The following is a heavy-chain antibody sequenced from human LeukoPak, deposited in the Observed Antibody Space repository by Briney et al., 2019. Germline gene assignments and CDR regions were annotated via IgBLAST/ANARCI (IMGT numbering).Heavy chain of an antibody. V-gene: IGHV4-4*07. CDR3: ARGSIVGATMIFDY. CDR1: GGSISSYY. CDR2: IYTSGST. J-gene: IGHJ4*02. Sequence: SETLSLTCTVSGGSISSYYWSWIRQPAGKGLERIGRIYTSGSTNYNPSLKSRVTMSVDTSKNQFSLKLSSVTAADTAVYYCARGSIVGATMIFDYWGQGTLVTVSS. D-gene: IGHD1-26*01.